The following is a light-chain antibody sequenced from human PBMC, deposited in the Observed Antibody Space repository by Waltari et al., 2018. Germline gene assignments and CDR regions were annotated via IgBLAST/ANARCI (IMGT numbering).Light chain of an antibody. CDR2: DVS. CDR1: RRDAGVYNS. CDR3: SSYTTSFTLV. J-gene: IGLJ2*01. V-gene: IGLV2-14*03. Sequence: QSALTQPASVSGSPGQSITISCPGTRRDAGVYNSVSWYQQHPGKAPKLMISDVSNRPSGISNRFSGSKSGNTASLTISGLQAEDEAHYYCSSYTTSFTLVFGGGTKLTVL.